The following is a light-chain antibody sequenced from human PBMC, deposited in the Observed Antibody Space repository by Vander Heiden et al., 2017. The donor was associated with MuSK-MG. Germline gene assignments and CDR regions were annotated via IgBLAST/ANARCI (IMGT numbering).Light chain of an antibody. V-gene: IGKV1-39*01. CDR3: QRCEATRDT. Sequence: DVQMTQSPSSLSAPVGDRVTNTCRASQSTSTYLNSYQQKPGKAPKLLIYAASILQSRLPSRLSGSAPGTDFTLSISRRQPENFATYYSQRCEATRDTFGQWTRLGIK. CDR1: QSTSTY. CDR2: AAS. J-gene: IGKJ2*01.